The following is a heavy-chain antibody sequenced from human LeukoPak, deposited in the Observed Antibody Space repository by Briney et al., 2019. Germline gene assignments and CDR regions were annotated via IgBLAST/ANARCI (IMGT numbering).Heavy chain of an antibody. CDR3: ARRDYGGNWDAFDI. CDR2: IYTSGST. D-gene: IGHD4-23*01. Sequence: SETLSLTCTVSGGSISSYYWSWIRQPPGKGLEWIGYIYTSGSTNYNPSLKSRVTISVDTSKNQFSLKLSSVTAADTAVYYCARRDYGGNWDAFDIWGQGTMVTVSS. CDR1: GGSISSYY. J-gene: IGHJ3*02. V-gene: IGHV4-4*09.